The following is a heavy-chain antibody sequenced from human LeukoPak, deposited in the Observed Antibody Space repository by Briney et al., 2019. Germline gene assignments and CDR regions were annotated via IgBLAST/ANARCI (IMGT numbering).Heavy chain of an antibody. Sequence: PGGSLRLPCAASGFTFSSYSMNWVRQAPGKGLEWVSTIGSSSSYIDYADSGKGRFTISRDNSKNSLYLQMNSLRAEDTAVYYCAASTKHTAMVDYWGQGTLVTVSS. CDR2: IGSSSSYI. V-gene: IGHV3-21*01. J-gene: IGHJ4*02. CDR1: GFTFSSYS. D-gene: IGHD5-18*01. CDR3: AASTKHTAMVDY.